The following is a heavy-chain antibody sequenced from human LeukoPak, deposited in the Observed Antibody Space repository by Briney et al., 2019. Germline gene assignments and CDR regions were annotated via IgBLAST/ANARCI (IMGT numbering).Heavy chain of an antibody. CDR1: GFTFSSYA. J-gene: IGHJ4*02. D-gene: IGHD2-15*01. Sequence: GGSLRLSCAASGFTFSSYAMTWVRQAPGKGLEWVSSISAGGGGAYSADSVKGRFTISRDKSKNTLSLQMNSLRAEDTAMYYCAKSLCSGGSCYSFDYWGQGTLVTVSS. CDR2: ISAGGGGA. CDR3: AKSLCSGGSCYSFDY. V-gene: IGHV3-23*01.